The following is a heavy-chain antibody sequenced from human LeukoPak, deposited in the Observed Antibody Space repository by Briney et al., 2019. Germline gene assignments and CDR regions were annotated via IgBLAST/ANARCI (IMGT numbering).Heavy chain of an antibody. CDR2: INPNSGGT. D-gene: IGHD4-17*01. J-gene: IGHJ6*03. Sequence: ASVKVSCKASGYTFTGYYMHWVRQAPGQGLEWMGWINPNSGGTNYAQKFQGRVTMTRDTSISTAYMELSRLRSDDTAVYYCARTTTVTSPGRYYYMDLWGKGTTVTVSS. V-gene: IGHV1-2*02. CDR1: GYTFTGYY. CDR3: ARTTTVTSPGRYYYMDL.